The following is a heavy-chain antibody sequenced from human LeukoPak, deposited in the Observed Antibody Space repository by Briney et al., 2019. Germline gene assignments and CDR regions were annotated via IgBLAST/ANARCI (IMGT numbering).Heavy chain of an antibody. J-gene: IGHJ5*02. D-gene: IGHD2-15*01. V-gene: IGHV4-34*01. CDR1: GGSFSGYY. CDR2: INHSGRT. CDR3: ARGLVVVAAFSHTRFDP. Sequence: PSETLSLTCAVYGGSFSGYYWNWIRQPPGKGLEWIGEINHSGRTNYNPSLKSRVTISVDTSKKQFSLKLSSVTAADTAVYYCARGLVVVAAFSHTRFDPWGQGTLVTVSS.